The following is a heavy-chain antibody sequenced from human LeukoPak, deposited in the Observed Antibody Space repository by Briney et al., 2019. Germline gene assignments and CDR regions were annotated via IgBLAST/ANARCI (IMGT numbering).Heavy chain of an antibody. Sequence: ATVTLSCTASGYTFTDYYIHWVQQAPGKGLEWMGRVDPEDGATIKAENFQGRVTISADTSKDTAYLELISLRSEDTAVYYCATRTSVSSYHHWGQGTLLTVSS. J-gene: IGHJ5*02. CDR2: VDPEDGAT. CDR3: ATRTSVSSYHH. D-gene: IGHD6-6*01. V-gene: IGHV1-69-2*01. CDR1: GYTFTDYY.